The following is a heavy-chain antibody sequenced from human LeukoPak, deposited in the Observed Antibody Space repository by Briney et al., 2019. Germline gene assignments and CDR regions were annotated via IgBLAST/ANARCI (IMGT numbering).Heavy chain of an antibody. D-gene: IGHD6-13*01. V-gene: IGHV4-59*08. J-gene: IGHJ4*02. Sequence: PQTLSLTCTLSGGSITTYYWSWIRHPPGKGLEWIGYIYYIGSTNYNTSLKSRVTISVNTSKNQFSLKLSSVTAADTAVYYCARGYSSSWYYFDYWGQGTLVTVSS. CDR1: GGSITTYY. CDR3: ARGYSSSWYYFDY. CDR2: IYYIGST.